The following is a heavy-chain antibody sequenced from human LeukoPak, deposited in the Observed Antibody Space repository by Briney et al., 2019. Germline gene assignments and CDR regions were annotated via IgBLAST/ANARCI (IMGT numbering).Heavy chain of an antibody. Sequence: SETLSLTCTVSGGSINNSNWWSWVRQSPGKGLEWIGEIYHTGSSNYNPSLESRVTISVDKSKNQFSLKLSSVTAADTAIYYCARCGYSSSWPYYFDYWGPGTLVTVSS. V-gene: IGHV4-4*02. CDR1: GGSINNSNW. J-gene: IGHJ4*02. CDR3: ARCGYSSSWPYYFDY. D-gene: IGHD6-13*01. CDR2: IYHTGSS.